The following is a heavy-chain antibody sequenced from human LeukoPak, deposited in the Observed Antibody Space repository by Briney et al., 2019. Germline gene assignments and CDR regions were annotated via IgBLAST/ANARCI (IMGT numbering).Heavy chain of an antibody. Sequence: RSGGSLRLSCAASGFTFSSYGMHWVRQAPGKGLEWVAFIRYDGSNKYYADSVKGRFTISRDNAKNSLYLQMNSLRAEDTAVYYCARELLGYSSSWKTPRGYAFDIWGQGTMVTVSS. CDR2: IRYDGSNK. CDR3: ARELLGYSSSWKTPRGYAFDI. J-gene: IGHJ3*02. D-gene: IGHD6-13*01. CDR1: GFTFSSYG. V-gene: IGHV3-30*02.